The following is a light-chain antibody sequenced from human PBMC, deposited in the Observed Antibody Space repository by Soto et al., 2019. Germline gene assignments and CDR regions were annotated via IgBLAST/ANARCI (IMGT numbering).Light chain of an antibody. CDR2: AAS. Sequence: DIQMTQSPCPLSASVGDRVTLTCRPSQSIDNFLNWYQQKPGKAPNLLIYAASSLQSGVSSRFSGSGSGTDFTLTISSLQPEDSATYYCQQSYSLPYTFGQGTKVDIK. J-gene: IGKJ2*01. CDR1: QSIDNF. V-gene: IGKV1-39*01. CDR3: QQSYSLPYT.